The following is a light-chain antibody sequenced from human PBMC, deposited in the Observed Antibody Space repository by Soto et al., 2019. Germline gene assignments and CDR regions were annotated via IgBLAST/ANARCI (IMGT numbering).Light chain of an antibody. J-gene: IGKJ1*01. CDR1: QGISSY. CDR2: AAS. V-gene: IGKV1-8*01. CDR3: QQLNTYPPT. Sequence: AIRMTQSPSSFAASTGDRVTITCRASQGISSYLAWYQQKAGKAPKLLIYAASTLRSGVPSRFSGSGSATDFTLTISSLQPDDFATYYCQQLNTYPPTFGQGTKVDIK.